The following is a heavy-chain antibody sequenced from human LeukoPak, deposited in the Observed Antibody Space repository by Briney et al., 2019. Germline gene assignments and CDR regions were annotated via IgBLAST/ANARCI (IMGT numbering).Heavy chain of an antibody. J-gene: IGHJ4*02. D-gene: IGHD6-19*01. CDR2: ISSSGSTI. V-gene: IGHV3-11*01. CDR1: GFTFSDYY. Sequence: PGGSLRLSCAASGFTFSDYYMSWIRQAPGKGLEWVSYISSSGSTIYYADSVKGRLTISRDNAKNSLYLQMNSLRAEDTAVYYCARDGLPAASAGYSSGWFDYWGQGTLLTVSS. CDR3: ARDGLPAASAGYSSGWFDY.